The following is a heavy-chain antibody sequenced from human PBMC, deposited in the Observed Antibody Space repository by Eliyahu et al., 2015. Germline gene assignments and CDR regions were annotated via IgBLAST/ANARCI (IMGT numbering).Heavy chain of an antibody. Sequence: QVQLVESGGGLVEPGGSLRLSCAASGFTFSAYYMSWXRQAPGKGVEWVSYISNSDDTVYYTDSVKGRFIISRDSAKNSLYLQMNSLRGEDTAVYYCARGGSSRLDYWGQGTLVTVSS. D-gene: IGHD3-16*01. J-gene: IGHJ4*02. V-gene: IGHV3-11*01. CDR1: GFTFSAYY. CDR3: ARGGSSRLDY. CDR2: ISNSDDTV.